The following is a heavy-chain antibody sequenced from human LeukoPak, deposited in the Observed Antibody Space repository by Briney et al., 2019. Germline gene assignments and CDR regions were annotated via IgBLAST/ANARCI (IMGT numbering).Heavy chain of an antibody. J-gene: IGHJ4*02. CDR2: ISDSGGST. D-gene: IGHD3-10*01. V-gene: IGHV3-23*01. Sequence: GGSLRLSCAASGFTFSYYTMSWVRQAPGKGLEWVSAISDSGGSTYYADSVKGHFTISRDNSKNTLYLQMNSLRAEDTAIYYYAKGQRGGYTFDYWGQGTLVTVSS. CDR1: GFTFSYYT. CDR3: AKGQRGGYTFDY.